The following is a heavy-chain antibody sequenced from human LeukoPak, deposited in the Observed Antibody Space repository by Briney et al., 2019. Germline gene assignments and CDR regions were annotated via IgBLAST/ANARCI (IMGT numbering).Heavy chain of an antibody. V-gene: IGHV3-53*01. CDR2: IYSGGGT. D-gene: IGHD2-21*02. J-gene: IGHJ3*02. CDR1: GFTVSSNY. CDR3: ARIVCGGDCPKEVGAFDI. Sequence: GGSLRLSCAASGFTVSSNYMSWVRQAPGKGLEWVSVIYSGGGTYYADSVKGRFTISRDNSKNTLYLQMNSLRAEDTAVYYCARIVCGGDCPKEVGAFDIWGQGTMVTVSS.